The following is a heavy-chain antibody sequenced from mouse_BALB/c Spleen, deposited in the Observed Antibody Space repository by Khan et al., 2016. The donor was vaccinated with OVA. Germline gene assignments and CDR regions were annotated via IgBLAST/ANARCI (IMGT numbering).Heavy chain of an antibody. Sequence: QVQLQQPGAELVKPGASVQLSCKASGYTFSSYWMLWVKQRPGQGLEWIGEINPSNGRTNYNEKFKSKATLTVDKSSTTAYKQLSSLSSDDSAVYFCARSPMITTEFVCWGQGTLVTVSA. CDR2: INPSNGRT. D-gene: IGHD2-4*01. V-gene: IGHV1S81*02. J-gene: IGHJ3*01. CDR3: ARSPMITTEFVC. CDR1: GYTFSSYW.